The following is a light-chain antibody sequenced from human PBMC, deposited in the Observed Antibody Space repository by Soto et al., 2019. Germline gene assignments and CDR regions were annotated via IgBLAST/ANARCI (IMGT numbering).Light chain of an antibody. J-gene: IGKJ1*01. CDR2: AAS. V-gene: IGKV1-39*01. CDR3: QQSYSSPQT. CDR1: HSISSY. Sequence: DIQMTQSPSSLSASVGDRVTITCRASHSISSYLNWYQQKPGKAPKLLIYAASSLQSGVPSRFSGSGSGTDFTLTISSLQPEDFAIYYCQQSYSSPQTFAQGTKVDI.